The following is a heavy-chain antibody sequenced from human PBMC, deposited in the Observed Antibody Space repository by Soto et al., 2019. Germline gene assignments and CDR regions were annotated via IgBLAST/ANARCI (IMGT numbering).Heavy chain of an antibody. D-gene: IGHD1-20*01. J-gene: IGHJ5*02. CDR1: GGSISSGGYS. Sequence: TLSLTCAVSGGSISSGGYSWSWIRQPPGKGLEWIGYIYHSGSTYYNPSLKSRVTISVDRSKNQFSLKLSSVTAADTAVYYCARAYNWNPSWFDPWGQGTLVTVSS. V-gene: IGHV4-30-2*01. CDR3: ARAYNWNPSWFDP. CDR2: IYHSGST.